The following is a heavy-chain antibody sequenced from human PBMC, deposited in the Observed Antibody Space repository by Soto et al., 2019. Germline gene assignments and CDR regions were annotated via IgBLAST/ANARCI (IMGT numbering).Heavy chain of an antibody. J-gene: IGHJ3*02. D-gene: IGHD2-15*01. Sequence: GGSLRHSCAASGFTFSSYAMSWVRQAPGKGLEWVSAISGSGGSTYYADSVKGRFTISRDNSKNTLYLQMNSLRAEDTAVYYCAKDQKYCSGGSCESDAFDIWGQGTMVTVSS. V-gene: IGHV3-23*01. CDR1: GFTFSSYA. CDR3: AKDQKYCSGGSCESDAFDI. CDR2: ISGSGGST.